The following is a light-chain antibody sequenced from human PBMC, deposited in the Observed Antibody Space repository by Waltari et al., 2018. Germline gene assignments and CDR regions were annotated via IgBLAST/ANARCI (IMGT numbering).Light chain of an antibody. CDR2: WAS. CDR3: HQYYSIPYT. J-gene: IGKJ2*01. V-gene: IGKV4-1*01. Sequence: DIVMTQSPDSLSVSLGERATINCKSSQSVFYCACNKNDLAWYQQKPGQPPKLRIYWASTRESGVPERFSGSGSGTDFTLTISSLQAEDVAVYYCHQYYSIPYTFGQGTKLEVK. CDR1: QSVFYCACNKND.